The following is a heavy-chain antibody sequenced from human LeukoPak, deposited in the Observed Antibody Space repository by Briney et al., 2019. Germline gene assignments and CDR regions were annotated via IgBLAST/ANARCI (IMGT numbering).Heavy chain of an antibody. J-gene: IGHJ4*02. D-gene: IGHD1-26*01. CDR1: GYTFTSYY. CDR3: ARGRITVGATVY. CDR2: MNPNSGNT. V-gene: IGHV1-8*02. Sequence: ASVTVSCKASGYTFTSYYMHWVRQAPGQGLEWMGWMNPNSGNTGYAQKFQGRVTMTRNTSISTAYMELSSLRSEHTAVYYCARGRITVGATVYWGQGTLVTVSS.